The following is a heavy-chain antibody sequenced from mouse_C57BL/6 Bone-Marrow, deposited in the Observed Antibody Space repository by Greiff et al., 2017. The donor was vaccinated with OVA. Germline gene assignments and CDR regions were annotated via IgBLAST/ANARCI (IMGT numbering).Heavy chain of an antibody. CDR2: ISSGGSYT. Sequence: EVQRVESGGDLVKPGGSLKLSCAASGFTFSSYGMSWVRQTPDKRLEWVATISSGGSYTYYPDSVKGRFTISRDNAKNNLYLQMSSLKSEDTAMYYCARHEGIYYDYAYYFDYWGRGTALTVSS. D-gene: IGHD2-4*01. CDR3: ARHEGIYYDYAYYFDY. V-gene: IGHV5-6*01. J-gene: IGHJ2*01. CDR1: GFTFSSYG.